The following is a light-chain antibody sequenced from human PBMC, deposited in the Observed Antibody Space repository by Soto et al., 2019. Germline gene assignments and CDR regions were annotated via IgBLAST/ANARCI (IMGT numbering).Light chain of an antibody. CDR2: RTN. CDR1: SSNIGSNT. Sequence: QSVLTQPPSASGTPGQRVAISCSGSSSNIGSNTVNWYQQLPGSAPQLLIYRTNQRPSGVPGRFSGSKSGTSASLAISGFQSEDEADYYCAAWDGSLNVVLFGGGTKLTVL. J-gene: IGLJ2*01. V-gene: IGLV1-44*01. CDR3: AAWDGSLNVVL.